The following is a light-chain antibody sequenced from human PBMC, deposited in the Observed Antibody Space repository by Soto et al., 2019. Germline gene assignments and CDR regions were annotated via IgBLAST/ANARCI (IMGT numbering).Light chain of an antibody. V-gene: IGKV3-20*01. CDR2: DAS. CDR1: QSVSSY. Sequence: EIVMTQSPGTLSLSPGERATLSCRASQSVSSYLAWYQQKPGRAPRLLISDASDRAAGIPDRFSGSGSGTDFTLTISRLAPEDFAVYYCQQYEDSPVTFGQGTKVDIK. J-gene: IGKJ1*01. CDR3: QQYEDSPVT.